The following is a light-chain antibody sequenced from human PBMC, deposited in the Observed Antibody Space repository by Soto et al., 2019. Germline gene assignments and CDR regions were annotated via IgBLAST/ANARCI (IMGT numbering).Light chain of an antibody. Sequence: QSALTQPASVSGSPGQSITISCTGTSSDVGGYNYVSWYQQHPGKAPKLMIYEVSNRPSGVSNRFSGSKSGNTASLTISGLKAEEEADYYCSSYTSSSTLVVFGGGTKLTVI. CDR2: EVS. CDR3: SSYTSSSTLVV. J-gene: IGLJ2*01. CDR1: SSDVGGYNY. V-gene: IGLV2-14*01.